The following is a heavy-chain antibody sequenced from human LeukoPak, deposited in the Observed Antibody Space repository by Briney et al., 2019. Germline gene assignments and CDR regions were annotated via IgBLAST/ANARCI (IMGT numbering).Heavy chain of an antibody. CDR1: GFTFSSYG. CDR3: AKDAGYSSSWPPVTYFDY. Sequence: GGSLRLSCAASGFTFSSYGMHWVRQAPGKGLEWVAVISYDGSNKYYADSVKGRFTISRDNSKNTLYLQMNSLRAEDTAVYYCAKDAGYSSSWPPVTYFDYWGQGTLVTVSS. D-gene: IGHD6-13*01. J-gene: IGHJ4*02. V-gene: IGHV3-30*18. CDR2: ISYDGSNK.